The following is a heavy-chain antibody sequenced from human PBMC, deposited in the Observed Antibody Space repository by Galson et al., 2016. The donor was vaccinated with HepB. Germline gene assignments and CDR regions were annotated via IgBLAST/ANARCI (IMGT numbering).Heavy chain of an antibody. Sequence: SLRLSCAASGFTFSSYWMTWVRQALVKGLEWVASINGDGSTKYYVDSVKGRFTISRDNAKNSLYLQMNSLRAEDTAVYYCASDYWVYWGQGTLVTVSA. CDR3: ASDYWVY. D-gene: IGHD2-8*02. V-gene: IGHV3-7*01. J-gene: IGHJ4*02. CDR1: GFTFSSYW. CDR2: INGDGSTK.